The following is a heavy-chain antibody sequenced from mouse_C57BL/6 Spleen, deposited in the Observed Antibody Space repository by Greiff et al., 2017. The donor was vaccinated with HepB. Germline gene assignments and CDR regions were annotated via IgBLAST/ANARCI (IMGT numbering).Heavy chain of an antibody. J-gene: IGHJ4*01. CDR2: INYDGSST. Sequence: EVKLMESEGGLVQPGRSMKLSCTASGFTFSDYYMAWVRQVPEKGLEWVANINYDGSSTYYLDSLKSRFIISRDNAKNILYLQMSSLKSEDTATYYCARDSYDYDGGAYAMDYGGQGTSVTVSS. CDR1: GFTFSDYY. CDR3: ARDSYDYDGGAYAMDY. V-gene: IGHV5-16*01. D-gene: IGHD2-4*01.